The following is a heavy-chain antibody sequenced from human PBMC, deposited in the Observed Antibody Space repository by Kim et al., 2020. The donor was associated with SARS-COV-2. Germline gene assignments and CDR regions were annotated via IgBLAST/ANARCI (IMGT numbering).Heavy chain of an antibody. CDR2: VDPYGILT. J-gene: IGHJ5*02. Sequence: GGSLRLSCAASGFSFSTYWMHWVRQAPGKGLVWVSRVDPYGILTTYADSVKGRFTISRDNAKNTLYLQMNRLSVEDTAVYYCATSEPIIFGTLKLDPWGRGTLVTVSS. CDR1: GFSFSTYW. D-gene: IGHD3-9*01. V-gene: IGHV3-74*03. CDR3: ATSEPIIFGTLKLDP.